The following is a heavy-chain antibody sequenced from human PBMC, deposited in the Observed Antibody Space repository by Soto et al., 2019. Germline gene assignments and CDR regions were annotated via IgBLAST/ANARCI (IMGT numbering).Heavy chain of an antibody. J-gene: IGHJ3*01. CDR2: IIPIPDIT. CDR1: GGTFSTYI. CDR3: ARDRITTRGDAFDL. D-gene: IGHD3-3*01. V-gene: IGHV1-69*08. Sequence: QVQLVQSGAEVRKPGSSVKVSCKAPGGTFSTYIISWVRQAPGQGLEWMGRIIPIPDITNYAQKFQGRVTVTADRSTSTAYMELTSLKSEETAVYYCARDRITTRGDAFDLWGQGKMVTVSS.